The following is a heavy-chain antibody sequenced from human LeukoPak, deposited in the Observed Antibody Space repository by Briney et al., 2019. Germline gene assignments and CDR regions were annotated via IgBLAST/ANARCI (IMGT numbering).Heavy chain of an antibody. D-gene: IGHD1-26*01. CDR2: MYSDNNI. Sequence: PGGSLRLSCAASGFVVSSSYLAWVRQAPGEGLEWVSFMYSDNNIYYADSVKGRFTISRDNSKNTFYLQMNSLRVEDTAIYYCARGILGLIPIDYWGQGTLVTVSS. CDR1: GFVVSSSY. J-gene: IGHJ4*02. CDR3: ARGILGLIPIDY. V-gene: IGHV3-53*01.